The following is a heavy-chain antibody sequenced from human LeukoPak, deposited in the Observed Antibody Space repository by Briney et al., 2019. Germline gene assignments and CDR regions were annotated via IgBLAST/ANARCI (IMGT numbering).Heavy chain of an antibody. CDR3: ARDRDYVWGSYRFDY. D-gene: IGHD3-16*02. J-gene: IGHJ4*02. CDR1: GFTFSIYA. CDR2: ISYDGSNK. V-gene: IGHV3-30*04. Sequence: GRSLRLSCAASGFTFSIYAMHWVRQAPGKGLEWVAVISYDGSNKYYADSVKGRFTISRDNSKNTLYLQMNSLRAEDTAVYYCARDRDYVWGSYRFDYWGQGTLVTVSS.